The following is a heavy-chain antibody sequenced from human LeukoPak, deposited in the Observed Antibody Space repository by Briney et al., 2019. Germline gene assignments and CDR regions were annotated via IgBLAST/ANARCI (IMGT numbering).Heavy chain of an antibody. Sequence: SETLSLTCTVSGGSISPYYWSWIRQPPGKGLEWIGYIYYSGSTNYSPSLKSRVTISLDTSKNQFSLKLSSVTAADTAVYYCARSTWLLDKWGQGTLVTVSS. V-gene: IGHV4-59*01. CDR1: GGSISPYY. D-gene: IGHD5-12*01. J-gene: IGHJ4*02. CDR2: IYYSGST. CDR3: ARSTWLLDK.